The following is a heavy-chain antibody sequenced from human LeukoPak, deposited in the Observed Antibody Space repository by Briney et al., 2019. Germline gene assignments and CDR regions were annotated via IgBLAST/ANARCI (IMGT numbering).Heavy chain of an antibody. Sequence: PSQTLSLTCTVSGGSISTGGYYWSWIRQHPGKGLEWIGYIYYSGSTYYNPSLKSRVTISVDTSKNQFSLKLSPVTAADTAVYYCATRYGDYPRWDAFDIWSQGTMVTVSS. CDR2: IYYSGST. D-gene: IGHD4-17*01. V-gene: IGHV4-31*03. CDR3: ATRYGDYPRWDAFDI. CDR1: GGSISTGGYY. J-gene: IGHJ3*02.